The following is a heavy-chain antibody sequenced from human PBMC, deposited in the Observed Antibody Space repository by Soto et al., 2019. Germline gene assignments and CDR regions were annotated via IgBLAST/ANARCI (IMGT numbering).Heavy chain of an antibody. D-gene: IGHD3-3*01. Sequence: ASVKVSCKASGYTFTSYDINWVRQATGQGLEWMGWMNPNSGNTGYAQKFQGRVTMTRNTSISTAYMELSSLRSEDTAVYYCVRESLSTNTYYDFWSGHNPPYSYMDVWGKGTTVTVSS. V-gene: IGHV1-8*01. J-gene: IGHJ6*03. CDR2: MNPNSGNT. CDR1: GYTFTSYD. CDR3: VRESLSTNTYYDFWSGHNPPYSYMDV.